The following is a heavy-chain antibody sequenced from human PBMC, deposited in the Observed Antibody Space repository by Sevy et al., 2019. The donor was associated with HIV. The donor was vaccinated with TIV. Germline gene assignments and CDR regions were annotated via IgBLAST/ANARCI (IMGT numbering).Heavy chain of an antibody. CDR2: IYYSGST. CDR3: ARVVTIFGRSMDV. J-gene: IGHJ6*02. CDR1: GGSISIANHY. V-gene: IGHV4-31*03. D-gene: IGHD3-3*01. Sequence: SETLSLTCTVAGGSISIANHYWSWIRQHPGKGLEWIGYIYYSGSTYYNPSLKSRVTISVDTSKNQFSLKLSSVTAADTAVYYCARVVTIFGRSMDVWCQGTTVTVSS.